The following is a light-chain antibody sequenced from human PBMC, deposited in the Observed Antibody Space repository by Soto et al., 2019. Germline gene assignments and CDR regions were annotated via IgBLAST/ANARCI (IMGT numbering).Light chain of an antibody. Sequence: QSALTQPPSASGSLGQSVTISCTGTSSDVGGYNYVSWHQQHPAKAPKLMIYEVTERPSGVPDRFSGSKSGNTASLTVSGLQAEDEADYYCSSFAGGGNPVLFGGGTKLTVL. CDR3: SSFAGGGNPVL. CDR1: SSDVGGYNY. V-gene: IGLV2-8*01. J-gene: IGLJ2*01. CDR2: EVT.